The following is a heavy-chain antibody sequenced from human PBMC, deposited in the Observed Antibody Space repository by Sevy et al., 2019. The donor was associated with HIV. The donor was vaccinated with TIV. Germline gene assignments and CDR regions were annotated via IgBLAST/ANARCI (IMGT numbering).Heavy chain of an antibody. J-gene: IGHJ6*02. CDR3: AKDFTGFYGMDV. V-gene: IGHV3-30*18. CDR1: GLSVTNNG. D-gene: IGHD3-9*01. CDR2: ISYDGINK. Sequence: GGSLRLSCEVSGLSVTNNGMHWVRQAPGNGLEWVAVISYDGINKYYGDSVKGRFIISRDRSKNTLYLQMNILRIEDTAVYYCAKDFTGFYGMDVWGQGTTVTVSS.